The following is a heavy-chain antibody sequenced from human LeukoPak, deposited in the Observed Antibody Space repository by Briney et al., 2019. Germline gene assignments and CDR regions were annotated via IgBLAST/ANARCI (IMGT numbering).Heavy chain of an antibody. CDR3: ARDGVVTMELDY. CDR1: GGSFSGYY. V-gene: IGHV4-34*01. J-gene: IGHJ4*02. D-gene: IGHD3-3*01. Sequence: WETLSLTCGVYGGSFSGYYWSWLRQPPGKGLEWIGEINHSGSTNYNSSLKSRVTISVDTSKNQFSLNLRSVTAADTAVYYCARDGVVTMELDYWGQGTLVTVSS. CDR2: INHSGST.